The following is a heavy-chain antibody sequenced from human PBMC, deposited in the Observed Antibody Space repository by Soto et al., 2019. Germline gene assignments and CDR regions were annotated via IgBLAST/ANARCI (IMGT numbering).Heavy chain of an antibody. J-gene: IGHJ2*01. CDR3: AKDQTGFNWYFDL. CDR2: ISGSGGST. CDR1: GFTFSSYA. Sequence: EVQLLESGGGLVQPGGSLRLSCAASGFTFSSYAMSWVRQAPGKGLEWVSAISGSGGSTYYADSVKGRFTISRDNSKNTLYLQMNSLRAEDTAVYYRAKDQTGFNWYFDLWGRGTLVTVSS. V-gene: IGHV3-23*01. D-gene: IGHD7-27*01.